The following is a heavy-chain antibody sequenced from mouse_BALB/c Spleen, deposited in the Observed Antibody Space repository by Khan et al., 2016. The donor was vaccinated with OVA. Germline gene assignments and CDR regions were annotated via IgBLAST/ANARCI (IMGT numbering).Heavy chain of an antibody. CDR3: KRGEEYGHDHSWFAY. CDR2: IDPSDSET. V-gene: IGHV1-61*01. Sequence: QVQLQQPGAELVRPGASVKLSCKASGYTFTSYWMNWVKQRPGQGLEWIGMIDPSDSETHYNQMFKDKATLTVDKTSSTAYMPVSSLTSEDSAVDFCKRGEEYGHDHSWFAYWGQGTLVTVSA. D-gene: IGHD2-2*01. CDR1: GYTFTSYW. J-gene: IGHJ3*01.